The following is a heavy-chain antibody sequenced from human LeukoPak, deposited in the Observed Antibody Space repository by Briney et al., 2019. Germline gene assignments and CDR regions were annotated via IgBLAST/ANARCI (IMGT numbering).Heavy chain of an antibody. CDR1: GFTFSSYS. V-gene: IGHV3-21*01. CDR3: AREGPYYYDSSGSFDP. Sequence: GGSLRLSCAASGFTFSSYSMNWVRRAPGKGLEWVSSISSSSSYIYYADSVKGRFTISRDNAKNSLYLQMNSLRAEDTAVYYCAREGPYYYDSSGSFDPWGQGTLVTVSS. CDR2: ISSSSSYI. J-gene: IGHJ5*02. D-gene: IGHD3-22*01.